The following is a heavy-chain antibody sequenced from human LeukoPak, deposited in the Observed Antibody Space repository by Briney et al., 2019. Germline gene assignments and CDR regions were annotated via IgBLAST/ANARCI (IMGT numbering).Heavy chain of an antibody. V-gene: IGHV4-61*02. D-gene: IGHD3-16*02. CDR3: AGWATYYDYVWGSYRYTGLDY. CDR2: IYTSGST. CDR1: GGSISSGSYY. J-gene: IGHJ4*02. Sequence: TASGTLSLTCTVSGGSISSGSYYWSWIRQPAGKGLEWIGRIYTSGSTNYNPSLKSRVTISVDTSKNQFSLKLSSVTAADTAVYYCAGWATYYDYVWGSYRYTGLDYWGQGTLVTVSS.